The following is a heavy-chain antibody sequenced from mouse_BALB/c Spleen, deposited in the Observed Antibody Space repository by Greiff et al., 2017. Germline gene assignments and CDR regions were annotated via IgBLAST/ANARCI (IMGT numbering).Heavy chain of an antibody. CDR3: ARDRVDYGSPYEGMDY. Sequence: QVQLKESGPGLVAPSQSLSITCTVSGFSLTSYGVHWVRQPPGKGLEWLGVIWAGGSTNYNSALMSRLSISKDNSKSQVFLKMNSLRTDDTAMYYCARDRVDYGSPYEGMDYWGQGTSVTVSS. D-gene: IGHD2-1*01. CDR2: IWAGGST. V-gene: IGHV2-9*02. J-gene: IGHJ4*01. CDR1: GFSLTSYG.